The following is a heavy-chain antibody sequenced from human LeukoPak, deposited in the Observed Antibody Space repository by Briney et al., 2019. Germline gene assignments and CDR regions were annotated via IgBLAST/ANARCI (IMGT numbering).Heavy chain of an antibody. CDR3: ARDKGDYDTSGSLFVF. Sequence: GGSLRLSCAASGFTFSRYWMSWVRQVPRKGLEWVANIKQDGGEIYYVDSVEGRFTISRDNAKSSLYLQMNSLRAGDTAVYYCARDKGDYDTSGSLFVFGGQGTLVTVSS. D-gene: IGHD3-22*01. J-gene: IGHJ4*02. CDR2: IKQDGGEI. CDR1: GFTFSRYW. V-gene: IGHV3-7*03.